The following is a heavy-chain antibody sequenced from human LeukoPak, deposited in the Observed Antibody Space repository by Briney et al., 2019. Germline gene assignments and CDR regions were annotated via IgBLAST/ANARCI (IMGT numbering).Heavy chain of an antibody. Sequence: SETLSLTCAVSGGSISSGGYSWSWIRQPPGKGLEWIGYIYHSGSTYYNPSLKSRVTISVDRSKNQFSLKLSSVTAADTAVYYGASTGRGVYWVFNYGGRGPLVPVP. CDR1: GGSISSGGYS. CDR3: ASTGRGVYWVFNY. J-gene: IGHJ4*02. CDR2: IYHSGST. D-gene: IGHD2-21*01. V-gene: IGHV4-30-2*01.